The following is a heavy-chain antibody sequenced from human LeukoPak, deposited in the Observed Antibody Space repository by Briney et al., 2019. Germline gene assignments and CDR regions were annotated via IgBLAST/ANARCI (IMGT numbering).Heavy chain of an antibody. CDR1: GGSITDYY. V-gene: IGHV4-34*01. D-gene: IGHD3-22*01. CDR3: ARALWDYDSSPDRFDP. CDR2: INHSGST. J-gene: IGHJ5*02. Sequence: SETLSLTCALSGGSITDYYYNWVRQPPGKGLEWIGEINHSGSTNYNPSLKSRVTISVDTSKNQFSLKLSSVTAADTAVYYCARALWDYDSSPDRFDPWGQGTLVTVSS.